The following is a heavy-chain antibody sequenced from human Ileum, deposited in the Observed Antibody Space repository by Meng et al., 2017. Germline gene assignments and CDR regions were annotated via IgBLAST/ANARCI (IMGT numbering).Heavy chain of an antibody. Sequence: GESLKISCAASGFTFSSYEMNWVRQAPGTGLEWVSYISSSGSTIYYADSVKGRFTISRDNAKNSLYLQMNSLRAEDTAVYYCARDSIEGYYDSSGYSYYDYYGMDVWGQGTTVTVYS. D-gene: IGHD3-22*01. V-gene: IGHV3-48*03. CDR3: ARDSIEGYYDSSGYSYYDYYGMDV. CDR1: GFTFSSYE. CDR2: ISSSGSTI. J-gene: IGHJ6*02.